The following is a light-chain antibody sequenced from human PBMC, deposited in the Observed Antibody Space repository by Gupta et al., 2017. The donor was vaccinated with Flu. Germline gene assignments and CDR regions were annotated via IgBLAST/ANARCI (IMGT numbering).Light chain of an antibody. CDR2: STD. V-gene: IGLV1-44*01. CDR1: DSNIGFNA. Sequence: QSVLSQPPSASAAPGQWVTISCSGADSNIGFNAVNWYQHFPGAALKLLIYSTDQRPSGVPARFSGSKSDTSASLVISDLQAEDEALYSCASWDDSLSGHWVFGGGTKLTVL. CDR3: ASWDDSLSGHWV. J-gene: IGLJ3*02.